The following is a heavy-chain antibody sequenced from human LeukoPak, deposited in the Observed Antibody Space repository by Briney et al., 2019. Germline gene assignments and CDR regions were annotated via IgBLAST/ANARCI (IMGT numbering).Heavy chain of an antibody. D-gene: IGHD6-19*01. V-gene: IGHV1-2*02. CDR3: ARDPGGWFDY. J-gene: IGHJ4*02. CDR1: GYTFTGYY. CDR2: INPNSGGT. Sequence: VASVKVSCKASGYTFTGYYMHWVRQAPGQGLEWMGWINPNSGGTNYAQKFQGRVTITADESTSTAYMELSSLRSEDTAVYYCARDPGGWFDYWGQGTLVTVSS.